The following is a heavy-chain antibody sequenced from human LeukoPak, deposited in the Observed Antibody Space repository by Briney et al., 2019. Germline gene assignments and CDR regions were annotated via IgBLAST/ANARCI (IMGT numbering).Heavy chain of an antibody. D-gene: IGHD3-10*01. CDR1: GGSISSYY. Sequence: SETLSLTCTVSGGSISSYYWSWIRQPPGKGLEWIGYIHYSGSTNYNPSLKSRVTISLDTSKNEFSLKLSSVTAADTAVYYCARGFYGAGSHFDYWGQGTLVTVSS. CDR2: IHYSGST. V-gene: IGHV4-59*01. CDR3: ARGFYGAGSHFDY. J-gene: IGHJ4*02.